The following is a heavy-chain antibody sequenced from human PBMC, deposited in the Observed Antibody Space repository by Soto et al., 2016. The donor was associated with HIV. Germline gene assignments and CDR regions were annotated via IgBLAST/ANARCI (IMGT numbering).Heavy chain of an antibody. V-gene: IGHV4-39*01. CDR1: GFSISSNNYY. CDR2: IFYTGIT. Sequence: QLQLHRSGPGLVKPSETLSLTCTVSGFSISSNNYYWGWIRRPPGKGLEWIGSIFYTGITYSNPSLESRVTISVDTSKSQFSLKLNSVTAADTAVYYCARLSHRGGYETWAFDFVGQEPWSTVSS. CDR3: ARLSHRGGYETWAFDF. D-gene: IGHD5-12*01. J-gene: IGHJ4*02.